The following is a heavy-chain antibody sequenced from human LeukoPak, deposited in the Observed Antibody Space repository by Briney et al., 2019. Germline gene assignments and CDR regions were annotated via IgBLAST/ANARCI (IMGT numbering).Heavy chain of an antibody. J-gene: IGHJ4*02. D-gene: IGHD3-22*01. CDR3: AKSNYYDSRGYYNDLDY. CDR1: GFTFSSYW. Sequence: PGGSLRLSCAVSGFTFSSYWMTWVRQAPGKGLEWVSSIGVSGGSTYYADPVKGRFTISRDNSNTLFLQMNSLRAEDTAVYYCAKSNYYDSRGYYNDLDYWGQGTLVTVSS. V-gene: IGHV3-23*01. CDR2: IGVSGGST.